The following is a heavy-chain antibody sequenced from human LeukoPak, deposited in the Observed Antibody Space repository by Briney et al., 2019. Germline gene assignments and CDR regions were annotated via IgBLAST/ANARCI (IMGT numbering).Heavy chain of an antibody. CDR3: ARGIGGATRGSDY. CDR1: GFTFSSYW. CDR2: IKQDGSEK. J-gene: IGHJ4*02. Sequence: PGGSLRLSCAASGFTFSSYWMSWVRQAPGKGLEWVANIKQDGSEKYYVDSVKGRFTISRDNAKNSLYLQMNSLRAEDTAVYYCARGIGGATRGSDYWGQGTLVTVSS. V-gene: IGHV3-7*01. D-gene: IGHD1-26*01.